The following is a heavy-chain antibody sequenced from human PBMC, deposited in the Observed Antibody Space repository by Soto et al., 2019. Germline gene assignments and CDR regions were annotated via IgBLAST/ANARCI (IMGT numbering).Heavy chain of an antibody. J-gene: IGHJ4*02. CDR2: IYYSGST. CDR1: GGSISSSSYY. CDR3: ASSPSDYYDSSGYPSLFDY. D-gene: IGHD3-22*01. V-gene: IGHV4-39*01. Sequence: PSETLSLTCTVSGGSISSSSYYWGWIRQPPGKGLEWIGSIYYSGSTYYNPSLKSRVTISVATSKNQFSLKLSSVTVADTAVYYCASSPSDYYDSSGYPSLFDYWGQGTLVTVS.